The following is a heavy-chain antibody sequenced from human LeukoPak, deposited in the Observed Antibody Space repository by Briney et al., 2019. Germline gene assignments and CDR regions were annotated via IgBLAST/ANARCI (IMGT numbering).Heavy chain of an antibody. CDR2: VFYSGST. Sequence: SETLSLTCTVSGGSISSSSYYWGWIRQPPGKGLEWIGSVFYSGSTNYNPSLKSRVTISVDTSKNQFSLKLSSVTAADTAVYYCARGRRIAYYDSSGYSPYYYYYYMDVWGKGTTVTVSS. D-gene: IGHD3-22*01. V-gene: IGHV4-39*07. CDR1: GGSISSSSYY. J-gene: IGHJ6*03. CDR3: ARGRRIAYYDSSGYSPYYYYYYMDV.